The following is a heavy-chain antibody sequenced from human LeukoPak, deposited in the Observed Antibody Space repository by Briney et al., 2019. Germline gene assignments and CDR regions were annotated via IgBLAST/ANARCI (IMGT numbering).Heavy chain of an antibody. CDR1: SGSFSGYY. D-gene: IGHD3-22*01. CDR3: ARGYYYDRSFDY. CDR2: INHSGST. Sequence: SETPSLTCAVYSGSFSGYYWSWIRQPPGKGLEWIGEINHSGSTNYNPSLKSRVTISVDTSKNQFSLKLSSVTAADTAVYYCARGYYYDRSFDYWGQGTLVTVSS. J-gene: IGHJ4*02. V-gene: IGHV4-34*01.